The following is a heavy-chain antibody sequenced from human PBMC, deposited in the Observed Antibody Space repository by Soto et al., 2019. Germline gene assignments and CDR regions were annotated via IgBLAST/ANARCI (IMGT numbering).Heavy chain of an antibody. CDR3: ARMDYYDSRRQKPAEYFQH. V-gene: IGHV4-39*07. Sequence: PSETLSLTCTVSGGSISSSSYYWGWIRQPPGKGLEWIGSIFYSGSTYYNPSLKSRVTISVDTSKNQFSLKLSSVTAADTAVYYCARMDYYDSRRQKPAEYFQHWGQGTLVTVSS. CDR2: IFYSGST. CDR1: GGSISSSSYY. D-gene: IGHD3-22*01. J-gene: IGHJ1*01.